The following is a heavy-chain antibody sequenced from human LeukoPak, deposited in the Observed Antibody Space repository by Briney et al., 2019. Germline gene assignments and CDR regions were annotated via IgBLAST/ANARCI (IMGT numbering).Heavy chain of an antibody. V-gene: IGHV3-23*01. J-gene: IGHJ4*02. D-gene: IGHD5-18*01. CDR3: AKGISGYSYGIDY. Sequence: GGSLRLSCAASGFTFSSYAMSWVRQAPGKGLEWVSAISGSGGSTYYADSMKGRFTISRDNSKNTLYLQMNSLRAEDTAVYYCAKGISGYSYGIDYWGQGTLVTVSS. CDR1: GFTFSSYA. CDR2: ISGSGGST.